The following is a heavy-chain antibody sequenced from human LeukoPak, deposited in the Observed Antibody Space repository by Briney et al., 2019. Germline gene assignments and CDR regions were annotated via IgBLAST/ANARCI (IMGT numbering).Heavy chain of an antibody. J-gene: IGHJ5*02. V-gene: IGHV3-23*01. Sequence: PGGSLRLSCAASGFTFSKYVMSWVRQAPGKGLEWVSAISDSGGSTYYADSVKGRFTISRDNSKNTLYLQMNSLRAEDTAVYYCARGSDCSTTSCHWAWFDPWGQGTLVTVSS. CDR2: ISDSGGST. CDR3: ARGSDCSTTSCHWAWFDP. CDR1: GFTFSKYV. D-gene: IGHD2-2*01.